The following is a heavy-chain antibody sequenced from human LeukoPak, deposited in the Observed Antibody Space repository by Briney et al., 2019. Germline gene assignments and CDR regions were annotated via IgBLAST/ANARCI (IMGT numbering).Heavy chain of an antibody. V-gene: IGHV3-74*01. CDR1: GFTFTNYW. J-gene: IGHJ4*02. Sequence: PGGSLRLSCAASGFTFTNYWMYWVRQSPGKGLVWVSRINSNGSSTSYADSVKGRFTISRDNAKNTLHLQMTSLRAEDTALYYCAKGGATICDNWGQGTLVTVSS. CDR2: INSNGSST. D-gene: IGHD5-12*01. CDR3: AKGGATICDN.